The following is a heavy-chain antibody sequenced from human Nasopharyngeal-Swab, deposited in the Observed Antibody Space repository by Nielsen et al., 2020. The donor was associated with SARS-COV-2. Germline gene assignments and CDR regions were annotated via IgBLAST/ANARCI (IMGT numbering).Heavy chain of an antibody. CDR3: AKARGRSTTRTLNFDY. CDR1: EFTFSTYA. CDR2: ISGSDGRT. D-gene: IGHD2-2*01. V-gene: IGHV3-23*01. J-gene: IGHJ4*02. Sequence: GGSLRLSCAASEFTFSTYAMSWVRQAPGKGLEWVSAISGSDGRTYYADSVKGRFTIPRDNSKNTLYLQMNGLRAEDTAVYYCAKARGRSTTRTLNFDYWGQGTLVTVSS.